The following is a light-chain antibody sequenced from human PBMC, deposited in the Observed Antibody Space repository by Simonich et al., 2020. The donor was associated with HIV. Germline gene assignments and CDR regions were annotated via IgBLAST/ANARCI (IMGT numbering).Light chain of an antibody. Sequence: DIQMTQSPSSLSASVGDRVTITCQASQDISNYLNWYQQKPGKAPKLLLYAASRLQSGVPSRFSGSGSGTHYTLTISSLQPEDFATYYCQQYYNIPRTFGQGTNLEIK. V-gene: IGKV1-NL1*01. J-gene: IGKJ2*01. CDR1: QDISNY. CDR2: AAS. CDR3: QQYYNIPRT.